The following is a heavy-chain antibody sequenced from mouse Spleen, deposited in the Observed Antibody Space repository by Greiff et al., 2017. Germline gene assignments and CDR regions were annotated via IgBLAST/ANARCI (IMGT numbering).Heavy chain of an antibody. D-gene: IGHD1-1*01. CDR2: INPSSGYT. J-gene: IGHJ4*01. V-gene: IGHV1-4*01. CDR1: GYTFTSYT. CDR3: ARLTTVVATKMDY. Sequence: QVQLQQSGAELARPGASVKMSCKASGYTFTSYTMHWVKQRPGQGLEWIGYINPSSGYTNYNQKFKDKATLTADKSSSTAYMQLSSLTSEDSAVYYCARLTTVVATKMDYWGQGTSVTVSS.